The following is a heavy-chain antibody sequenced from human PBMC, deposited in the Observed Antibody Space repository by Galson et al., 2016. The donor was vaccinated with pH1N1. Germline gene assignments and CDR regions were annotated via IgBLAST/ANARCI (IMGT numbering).Heavy chain of an antibody. J-gene: IGHJ6*03. CDR3: AKSSWSPYYYMDV. CDR1: GFTFTDYF. Sequence: SLRLSCAVSGFTFTDYFMSWIRQAPGEGLEWISYISPSGGSTSFADSVRGRFTISRDNAKNVLFLQMNSLRAEDTAVYYCAKSSWSPYYYMDVWGNGTTVTVSS. CDR2: ISPSGGST. D-gene: IGHD3-3*01. V-gene: IGHV3-11*04.